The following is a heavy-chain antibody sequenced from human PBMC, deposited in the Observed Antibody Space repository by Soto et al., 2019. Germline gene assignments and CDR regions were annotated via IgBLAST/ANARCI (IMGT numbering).Heavy chain of an antibody. CDR3: ARGTLVVGATRDYYYYGMDV. J-gene: IGHJ6*02. V-gene: IGHV4-61*01. CDR1: GGSISSSSYY. D-gene: IGHD1-26*01. Sequence: PSETLSLTCTVSGGSISSSSYYWSWIRQPPGKGLEWIGYIYYSGSTNYNPSLKSRVTISVDTSKNQFSLKLSSVTAADTAVYYCARGTLVVGATRDYYYYGMDVWGQGTTVTVSS. CDR2: IYYSGST.